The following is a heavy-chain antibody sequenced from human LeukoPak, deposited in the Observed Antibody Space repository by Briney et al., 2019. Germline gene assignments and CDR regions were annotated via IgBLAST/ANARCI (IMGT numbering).Heavy chain of an antibody. CDR2: ISYDGSNK. V-gene: IGHV3-30*03. CDR3: ARDRETAY. Sequence: GGSLRLSCAASGFTLSSYSMHWVRQAPGKGLEWVAVISYDGSNKYYADSVKGRFTISRDNSKNTLYLQMNSLRAEDTAVYYCARDRETAYWGQGTLVTVSS. J-gene: IGHJ4*02. CDR1: GFTLSSYS. D-gene: IGHD1-1*01.